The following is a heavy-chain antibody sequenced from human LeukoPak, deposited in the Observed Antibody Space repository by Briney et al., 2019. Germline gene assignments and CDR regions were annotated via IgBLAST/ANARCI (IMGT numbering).Heavy chain of an antibody. Sequence: PSETLSLTCPVSGVSLSSGHYYWAWIRQPPGRGPECIASVLYSGSTYYDPSFNGRVTLSVDTSKNQFSLRLSSVTAAATAIYYCARHTIDTTLGGVPDYFDAWGQGTPVTVSS. CDR1: GVSLSSGHYY. J-gene: IGHJ5*02. CDR2: VLYSGST. D-gene: IGHD3-16*01. V-gene: IGHV4-39*07. CDR3: ARHTIDTTLGGVPDYFDA.